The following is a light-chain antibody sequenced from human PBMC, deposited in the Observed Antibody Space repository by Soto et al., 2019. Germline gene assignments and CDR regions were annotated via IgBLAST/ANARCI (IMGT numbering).Light chain of an antibody. Sequence: QSALTQPASVSGSPGQSITISCSGTSSDVGSYNYVSWYQQHPGKAPKLLIYDVTDQPSGISNRFSGSKSGNTASLTISGLQAEDEADYYCSSRTSTSTLLFGGGTKLTVL. V-gene: IGLV2-14*03. CDR2: DVT. CDR1: SSDVGSYNY. J-gene: IGLJ2*01. CDR3: SSRTSTSTLL.